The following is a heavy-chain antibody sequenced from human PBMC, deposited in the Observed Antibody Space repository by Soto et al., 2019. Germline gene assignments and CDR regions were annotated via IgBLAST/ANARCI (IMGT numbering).Heavy chain of an antibody. CDR1: GFTISTYH. CDR3: ARGEYSGSYYTF. CDR2: ISTDLRAL. V-gene: IGHV3-48*02. Sequence: EVKLAESGGDLVQPGGSLRLSCAASGFTISTYHLNWVRQAPGKGLEWVSYISTDLRALYYADSVRGRFTISRDNAKNSLYLQMTSLRDEDTGVYFCARGEYSGSYYTFWGQGTLVTVSS. D-gene: IGHD3-10*01. J-gene: IGHJ4*02.